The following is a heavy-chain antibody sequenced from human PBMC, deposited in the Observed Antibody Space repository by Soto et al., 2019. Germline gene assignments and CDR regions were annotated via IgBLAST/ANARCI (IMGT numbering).Heavy chain of an antibody. V-gene: IGHV5-10-1*01. CDR3: ARLSNFYYDSSGYD. D-gene: IGHD3-22*01. Sequence: GESLKISCKGSGYNFSSYWISWVRQMPGKGLEWMGKIDPSDSYTNYSPSFQGHVTISADKSISTVYLQWSSLKASDTAMYYCARLSNFYYDSSGYDWGQGTLVTVSS. CDR2: IDPSDSYT. CDR1: GYNFSSYW. J-gene: IGHJ4*02.